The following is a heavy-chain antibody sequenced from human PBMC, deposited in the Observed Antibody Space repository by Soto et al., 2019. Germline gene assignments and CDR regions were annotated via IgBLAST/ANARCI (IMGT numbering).Heavy chain of an antibody. J-gene: IGHJ2*01. CDR1: RFTFSSYA. D-gene: IGHD4-4*01. CDR3: TRPLWRDDYNWGYFDL. Sequence: ESGGGVVQPGRSLRLSCAASRFTFSSYAMHWVRQAPGKGLEWVAVISYAGSNKYYADSVKGRFTISRDNSKNTLYLQMNRLRTEDTAVYYCTRPLWRDDYNWGYFDLWGRGTLVTVSS. CDR2: ISYAGSNK. V-gene: IGHV3-30-3*01.